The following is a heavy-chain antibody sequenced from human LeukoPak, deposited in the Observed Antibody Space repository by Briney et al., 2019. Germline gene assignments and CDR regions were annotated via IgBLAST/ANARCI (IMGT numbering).Heavy chain of an antibody. V-gene: IGHV4-39*07. CDR1: SDSITSSSYL. J-gene: IGHJ4*02. CDR3: ARGGKYYDFWSGYEIDY. CDR2: IYSNGHI. D-gene: IGHD3-3*01. Sequence: SETLSLTCSVSSDSITSSSYLWVWVRQPPGKGLEWIGDIYSNGHISYNPSLKSRVTISVDTSKNQFSLKLSSVTAADTAVYYCARGGKYYDFWSGYEIDYWGQGTLVTVSS.